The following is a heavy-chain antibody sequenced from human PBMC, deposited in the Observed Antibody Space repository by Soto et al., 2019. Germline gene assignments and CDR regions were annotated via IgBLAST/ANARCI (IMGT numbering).Heavy chain of an antibody. J-gene: IGHJ4*02. CDR3: TRQAKEFLIY. V-gene: IGHV1-2*02. Sequence: ASVKVSCKASGYIFTDYYMHWVRRAPGQGLEWMGWINPNTGATRYTQKFQGRVTMTRDTSISTAFLELSGLTSDDTAVYYCTRQAKEFLIYWGQGTKVTVSS. CDR2: INPNTGAT. CDR1: GYIFTDYY.